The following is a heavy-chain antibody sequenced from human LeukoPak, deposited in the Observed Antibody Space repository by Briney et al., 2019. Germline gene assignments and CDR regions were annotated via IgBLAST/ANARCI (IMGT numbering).Heavy chain of an antibody. CDR3: ARSTVTTLYYYYYYMDV. V-gene: IGHV4-30-4*08. CDR1: GGSISSGDYY. D-gene: IGHD4-11*01. Sequence: PSQTLSLTCTVSGGSISSGDYYWSWIRQPPGKGLEWIGYIYYSGSTYYNPSLKSRVTISVDTSKNQFSLKLSSVTAADTAVYYCARSTVTTLYYYYYYMDVWGKGTTVTVSS. CDR2: IYYSGST. J-gene: IGHJ6*03.